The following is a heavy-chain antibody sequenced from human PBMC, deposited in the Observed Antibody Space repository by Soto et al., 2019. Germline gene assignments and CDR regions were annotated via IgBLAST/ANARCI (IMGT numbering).Heavy chain of an antibody. CDR2: IYYSGTT. Sequence: SETLSLTCTVSGGSISSGGYYWSWIRQHPGKGLEWIGYIYYSGTTYYNPSLKSRVTISVDTSKNQFSLKLSSVSAADTALYYCARCSLVVVPAPGFDPWGRGTLVTVSS. D-gene: IGHD2-2*01. CDR3: ARCSLVVVPAPGFDP. J-gene: IGHJ5*02. V-gene: IGHV4-31*03. CDR1: GGSISSGGYY.